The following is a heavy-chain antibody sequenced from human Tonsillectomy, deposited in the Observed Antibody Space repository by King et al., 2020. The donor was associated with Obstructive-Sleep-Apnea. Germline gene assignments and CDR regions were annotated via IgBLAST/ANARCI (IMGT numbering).Heavy chain of an antibody. D-gene: IGHD6-13*01. Sequence: QLQESGPGLVEPSGTLSLTCTVSGGPITGYFWTGIRQPPGGGREWIGYVFYSWRTNYNPPLKSRVTISLEMSKKQFSLNLSSVTAADTAPFYCARYRAAAGVFDFWGQGSLVTVSS. J-gene: IGHJ4*02. CDR2: VFYSWRT. CDR1: GGPITGYF. CDR3: ARYRAAAGVFDF. V-gene: IGHV4-59*08.